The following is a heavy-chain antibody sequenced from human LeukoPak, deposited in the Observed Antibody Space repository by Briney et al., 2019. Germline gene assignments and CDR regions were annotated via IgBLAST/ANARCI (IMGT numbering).Heavy chain of an antibody. J-gene: IGHJ4*02. V-gene: IGHV3-48*01. CDR3: ARGYCSSTSCYTAEFDY. CDR2: IDTSGSAI. Sequence: PGGSLRLSCAASGFSFSRHTINWVRQAPGKGLEWVSYIDTSGSAIYYADSVKGRFTISRDNANNSLYLQMNSLRAEDTAVYYCARGYCSSTSCYTAEFDYWGQGTLVTVSS. D-gene: IGHD2-2*02. CDR1: GFSFSRHT.